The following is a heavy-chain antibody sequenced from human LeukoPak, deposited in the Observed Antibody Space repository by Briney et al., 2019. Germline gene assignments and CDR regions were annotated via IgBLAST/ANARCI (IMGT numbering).Heavy chain of an antibody. CDR2: IYYSGST. D-gene: IGHD3-10*01. CDR1: GGSISSYY. CDR3: AAENRGLFDY. J-gene: IGHJ4*02. V-gene: IGHV4-59*01. Sequence: SETLSLTCTVSGGSISSYYWSWIRQPPGKGLEWIGYIYYSGSTNYNPSLKSRATISVDTSKNQFSLKLSSVTAADTAVYYCAAENRGLFDYWGQGTLVTVSS.